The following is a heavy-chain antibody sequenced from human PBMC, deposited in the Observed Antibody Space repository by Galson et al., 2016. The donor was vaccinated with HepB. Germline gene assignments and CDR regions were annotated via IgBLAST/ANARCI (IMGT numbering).Heavy chain of an antibody. V-gene: IGHV3-73*01. CDR2: IRSKSNNYAT. Sequence: SLRLSCAASGFTFSDSAMHWVRQASGKGLEWVGRIRSKSNNYATAYAASVKGRFTISRDDSKRMAFLQMNSLKTEDTAEYYCTGEGYRLWFGAPIKDYGMDVWGQGTTVTVSS. D-gene: IGHD3-10*01. CDR1: GFTFSDSA. J-gene: IGHJ6*02. CDR3: TGEGYRLWFGAPIKDYGMDV.